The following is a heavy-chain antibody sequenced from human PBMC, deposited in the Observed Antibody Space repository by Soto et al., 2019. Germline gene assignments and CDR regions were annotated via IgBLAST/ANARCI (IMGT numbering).Heavy chain of an antibody. V-gene: IGHV3-30*03. CDR1: GFTFHNHG. Sequence: GGSLRLSCAASGFTFHNHGMHWVRQAPGKGLEWVALISYDGSYKYYADSVQGRFTISRDNSKNTLYLQMNSLRVEDTAVYYCATYYDILTGYCLVQWGQGTLVTVSS. D-gene: IGHD3-9*01. J-gene: IGHJ4*02. CDR2: ISYDGSYK. CDR3: ATYYDILTGYCLVQ.